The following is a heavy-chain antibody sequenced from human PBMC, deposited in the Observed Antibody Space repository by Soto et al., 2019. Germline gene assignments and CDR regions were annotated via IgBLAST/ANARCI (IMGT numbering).Heavy chain of an antibody. J-gene: IGHJ5*02. CDR1: GGYISAGDSY. Sequence: SETLSLTCTVSGGYISAGDSYWSWISQPPGKGPEWISDIHYSGSANYNPSLKSRVTISVDTSKNQFSLKVNSVTAADTAVYYCARRAVVAVTGSLDNWLDPWGQGILVTVSS. CDR2: IHYSGSA. CDR3: ARRAVVAVTGSLDNWLDP. D-gene: IGHD2-21*01. V-gene: IGHV4-61*08.